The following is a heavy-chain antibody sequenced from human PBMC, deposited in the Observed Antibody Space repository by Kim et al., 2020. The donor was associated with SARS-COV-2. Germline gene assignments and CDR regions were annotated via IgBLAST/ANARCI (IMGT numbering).Heavy chain of an antibody. J-gene: IGHJ4*02. CDR2: IYYSGST. Sequence: SETLSLTCTVSGGSISSDDYYWSWIRQPPGKGLEWIGYIYYSGSTYYNPSLKIRVTIAVDTSKNRLSLKLSSATAADTAVYYCARGPGGKYYDFWSGSPGYEYWGQGALVTVSS. CDR1: GGSISSDDYY. CDR3: ARGPGGKYYDFWSGSPGYEY. D-gene: IGHD3-3*01. V-gene: IGHV4-30-4*01.